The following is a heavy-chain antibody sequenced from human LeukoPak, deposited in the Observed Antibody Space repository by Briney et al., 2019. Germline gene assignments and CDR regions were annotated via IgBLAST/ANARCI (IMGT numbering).Heavy chain of an antibody. Sequence: PSETLSLTCTVSGGSISSYYWSWIRQPPGKGLEWIGYIYYSGSTNYNPSLKSRVTISVDTSKNQFSLKLSSVTAADTAVYYCALTGYSSSWYPSDAFDIWGQGTMVTLFS. D-gene: IGHD6-13*01. CDR3: ALTGYSSSWYPSDAFDI. V-gene: IGHV4-59*01. CDR1: GGSISSYY. J-gene: IGHJ3*02. CDR2: IYYSGST.